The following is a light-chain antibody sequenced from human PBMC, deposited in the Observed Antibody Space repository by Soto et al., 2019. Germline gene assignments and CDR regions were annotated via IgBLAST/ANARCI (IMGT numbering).Light chain of an antibody. CDR1: SSDVGNYNL. Sequence: QSALTQPASVSGSPGQSITISCTGTSSDVGNYNLVSWYQQHPGEAPKLMIYEGTKRRSGVSNRFSGSKFGNTASLTISGLQAEDEVDYYCCSYAGDSTWVFGGGTKVTVL. CDR2: EGT. CDR3: CSYAGDSTWV. V-gene: IGLV2-23*01. J-gene: IGLJ3*02.